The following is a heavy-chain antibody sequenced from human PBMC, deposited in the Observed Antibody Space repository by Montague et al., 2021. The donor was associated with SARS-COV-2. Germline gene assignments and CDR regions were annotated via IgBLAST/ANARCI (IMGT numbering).Heavy chain of an antibody. CDR1: GFTFSSYG. CDR3: ARDSSSGSDWYYYYGMDV. CDR2: IWYDGSKN. Sequence: SLRLSCAASGFTFSSYGMHWVRQAPGKGLEWVAIIWYDGSKNYYADSVKGRFTISRDNSMNTLYLQMNTLRAEDTAVYYCARDSSSGSDWYYYYGMDVWGQGTTVTGSS. V-gene: IGHV3-33*01. J-gene: IGHJ6*02. D-gene: IGHD6-13*01.